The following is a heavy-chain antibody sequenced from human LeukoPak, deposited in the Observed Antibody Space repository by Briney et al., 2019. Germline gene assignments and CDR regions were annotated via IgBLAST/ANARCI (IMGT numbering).Heavy chain of an antibody. CDR1: GFTVSSNY. V-gene: IGHV3-53*01. D-gene: IGHD3/OR15-3a*01. Sequence: GGSLRLSCAASGFTVSSNYMSWVRQAPGKGLEWVSVIYSGGSIYYADSVKGRFTISRDNSKNTLYLQMNSLRAEDTAVYYCARDPSRGLYYFDHWGQGTLVTVSS. CDR3: ARDPSRGLYYFDH. CDR2: IYSGGSI. J-gene: IGHJ4*02.